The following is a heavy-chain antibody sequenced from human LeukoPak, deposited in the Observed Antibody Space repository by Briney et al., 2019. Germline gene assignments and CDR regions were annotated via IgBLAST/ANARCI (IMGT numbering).Heavy chain of an antibody. CDR2: INWNGGST. V-gene: IGHV3-20*04. Sequence: RPGGSLRLSCAASGFTFDDYGMSWVRQAPGKGLEWVSGINWNGGSTGYADSVKGRLTISRDNSKNTVYLQMNSLRAEDTAVYYCPAKGPYGDYVHYYYMDVWGKGTTVTISS. CDR1: GFTFDDYG. CDR3: PAKGPYGDYVHYYYMDV. J-gene: IGHJ6*03. D-gene: IGHD4-17*01.